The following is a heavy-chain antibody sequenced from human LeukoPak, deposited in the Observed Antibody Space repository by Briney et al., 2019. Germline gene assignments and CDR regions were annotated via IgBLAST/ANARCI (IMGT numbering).Heavy chain of an antibody. J-gene: IGHJ4*02. Sequence: PGGSLRLSCAASGFTFSSYWMSWVRQAPGKGLEWVANIKQDGSEKYYVDSVKGRFTISRDNAKNSLYLQMNSLRAEDTAVYYCARETTLYYGSGSYSDYWGQGTLVTVSS. CDR3: ARETTLYYGSGSYSDY. CDR1: GFTFSSYW. V-gene: IGHV3-7*01. CDR2: IKQDGSEK. D-gene: IGHD3-10*01.